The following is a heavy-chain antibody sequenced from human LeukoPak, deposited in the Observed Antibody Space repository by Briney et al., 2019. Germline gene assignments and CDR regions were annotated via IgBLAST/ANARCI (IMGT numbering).Heavy chain of an antibody. Sequence: ASVKVSCKASGYTFTSYYMHWVRQAPGQGLEWMGWINPNSGGTNYAQKFQGRVTMTRDTSISTAYMELSRLRSDDTAVYYCASDTVTYYYDGMDVWGQGTTVTVSS. CDR2: INPNSGGT. CDR1: GYTFTSYY. J-gene: IGHJ6*02. V-gene: IGHV1-2*02. D-gene: IGHD4-17*01. CDR3: ASDTVTYYYDGMDV.